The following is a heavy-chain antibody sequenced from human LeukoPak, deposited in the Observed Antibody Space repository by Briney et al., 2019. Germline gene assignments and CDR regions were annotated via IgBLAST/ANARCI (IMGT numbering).Heavy chain of an antibody. Sequence: GGSPRLSCAVSGITLSNYGMSWVRQAPGKGLEWVAGISGSAGGTNYADSVKGRFTISRDNRKNTLYLQMNNLRADDTALYFCAKRGVVIRVILVGFHKEASYFDAWGQGALVTVSP. V-gene: IGHV3-23*01. CDR3: AKRGVVIRVILVGFHKEASYFDA. D-gene: IGHD3-22*01. J-gene: IGHJ4*02. CDR2: ISGSAGGT. CDR1: GITLSNYG.